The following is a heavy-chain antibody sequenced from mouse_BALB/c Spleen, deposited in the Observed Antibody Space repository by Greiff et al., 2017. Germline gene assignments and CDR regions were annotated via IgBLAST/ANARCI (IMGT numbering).Heavy chain of an antibody. J-gene: IGHJ3*01. CDR1: GYTFTSYW. D-gene: IGHD2-3*01. V-gene: IGHV1-69*02. CDR2: IDPSDSYT. Sequence: QVQLQQPGAELVKPGASVKLSCKASGYTFTSYWMHWVKQRPGQGLEWIGEIDPSDSYTNYNQKFKGKATLTVDKTSSTVYRQLSSLTSEDSAVYYCAYYDGYSPFADWGQGTLVTVSA. CDR3: AYYDGYSPFAD.